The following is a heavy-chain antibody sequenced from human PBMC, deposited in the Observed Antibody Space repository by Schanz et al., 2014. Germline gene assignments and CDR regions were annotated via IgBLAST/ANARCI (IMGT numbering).Heavy chain of an antibody. CDR1: GYTFSNDD. Sequence: QVQLVQSGAEVKKPGASVKVSCKTSGYTFSNDDINWVRQAIGQGPEWMGWMQPDSGKTHYAEKFQGRVAMTTDTSANTAYMELRSLRSDDTAHYYCVRVPSRDVSFDLWGRGTLVTVSS. CDR2: MQPDSGKT. D-gene: IGHD3-16*01. CDR3: VRVPSRDVSFDL. J-gene: IGHJ2*01. V-gene: IGHV1-8*01.